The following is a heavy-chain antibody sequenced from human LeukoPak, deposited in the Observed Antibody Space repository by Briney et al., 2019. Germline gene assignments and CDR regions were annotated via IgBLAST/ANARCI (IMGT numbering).Heavy chain of an antibody. V-gene: IGHV4-59*08. CDR1: GGSISSYY. CDR2: IYYSGST. D-gene: IGHD3-22*01. J-gene: IGHJ6*02. Sequence: SETLSLTCTVSGGSISSYYWSWIRQPPGKGLEWIGYIYYSGSTSYNPSLKSRVTISVDTSKNQFSLKLSSVTAADTAVYYCARHAEIDSSGYLLPYYYYYYGMDVWGQGTTVTVSS. CDR3: ARHAEIDSSGYLLPYYYYYYGMDV.